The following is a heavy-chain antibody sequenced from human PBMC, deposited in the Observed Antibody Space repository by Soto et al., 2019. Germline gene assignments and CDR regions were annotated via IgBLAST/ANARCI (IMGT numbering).Heavy chain of an antibody. CDR1: GFKFNSYG. J-gene: IGHJ5*01. D-gene: IGHD6-19*01. Sequence: GGSLRLSCAASGFKFNSYGMHWVRQAPGKGLEWVAVIWFDGSNQYYADSVKGRFTISRDNSKNTLYLQMNSLRVEDTAVYYCASTLGGWSWLDSWGQGTLVTVS. V-gene: IGHV3-33*01. CDR2: IWFDGSNQ. CDR3: ASTLGGWSWLDS.